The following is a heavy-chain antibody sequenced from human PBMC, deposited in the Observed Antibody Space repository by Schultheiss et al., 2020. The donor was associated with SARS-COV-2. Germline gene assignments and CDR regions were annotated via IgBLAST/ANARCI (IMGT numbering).Heavy chain of an antibody. CDR3: ARDQGAAVPDY. J-gene: IGHJ4*01. V-gene: IGHV3-23*01. Sequence: GGSLRLSCAASGFTFSSYAMSWVRQAPGKGLEWVSTISGSGGSTYYADSVKGRFTISRDNSKNTLYVQMNSLRGEDTAVYYCARDQGAAVPDYWGRGTLVTVSS. CDR2: ISGSGGST. CDR1: GFTFSSYA. D-gene: IGHD6-13*01.